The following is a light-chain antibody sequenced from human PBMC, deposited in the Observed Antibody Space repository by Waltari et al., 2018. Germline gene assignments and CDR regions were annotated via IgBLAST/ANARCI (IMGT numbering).Light chain of an antibody. J-gene: IGKJ4*01. CDR2: GAF. CDR1: LTVDNNY. V-gene: IGKV3-20*01. Sequence: ELVLTQSPGTLSLSPGESATLSCRASLTVDNNYLAWYPQKPGQAPRLLIHGAFIRATDIPNKFSGSGSGTDFTLTISRLEPEDFAVYYCQQYGSSATFGGGTKVEMK. CDR3: QQYGSSAT.